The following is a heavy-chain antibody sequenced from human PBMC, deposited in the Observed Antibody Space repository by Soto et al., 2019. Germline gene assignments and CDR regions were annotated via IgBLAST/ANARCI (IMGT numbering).Heavy chain of an antibody. V-gene: IGHV4-39*01. CDR1: GGSISSSFY. CDR2: IYATGNT. Sequence: QMQLQESGPGLVKPSETLSLSYTVSGGSISSSFYWGWIRQPPGKGLEWIGSIYATGNTYYNPSLQGRVTISADTSKNQFSLNLISVTAADTAVYYCRSSSRYSTDVWGQGATVTVSS. D-gene: IGHD6-13*01. J-gene: IGHJ6*02. CDR3: RSSSRYSTDV.